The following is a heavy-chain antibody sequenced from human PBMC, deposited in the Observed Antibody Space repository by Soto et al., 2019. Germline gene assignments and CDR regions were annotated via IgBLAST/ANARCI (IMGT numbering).Heavy chain of an antibody. Sequence: GGSLRLSCAASGFTFDDYAMHWVRQVPGKGLEWVSLISWDGGSTYYADSVKGRFTISRDNSKNSLYLQMNSLRAEDTALYYCAKDGRDYSSSYYFQHWGQGTLVTVSS. CDR3: AKDGRDYSSSYYFQH. D-gene: IGHD6-6*01. CDR2: ISWDGGST. J-gene: IGHJ1*01. CDR1: GFTFDDYA. V-gene: IGHV3-43D*03.